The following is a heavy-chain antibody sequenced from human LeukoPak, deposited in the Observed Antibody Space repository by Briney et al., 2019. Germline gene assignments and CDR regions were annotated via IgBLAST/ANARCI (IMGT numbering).Heavy chain of an antibody. D-gene: IGHD3-9*01. Sequence: PSETLSLTCTVSGGSISSSSYYWGWIRQPPGKGLEWIGSIYYSGSTYYNPSLKSRVTISVDTSKNQFYLKLSSVTAADTAVYYCAGAVGSFDWLPLFDYWGQGTLVTVSS. CDR2: IYYSGST. V-gene: IGHV4-39*01. CDR3: AGAVGSFDWLPLFDY. J-gene: IGHJ4*02. CDR1: GGSISSSSYY.